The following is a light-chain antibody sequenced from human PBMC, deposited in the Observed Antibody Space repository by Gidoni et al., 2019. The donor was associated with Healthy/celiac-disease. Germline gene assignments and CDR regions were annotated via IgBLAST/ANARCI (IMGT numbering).Light chain of an antibody. V-gene: IGKV3-11*01. CDR3: QHRSNWPWT. CDR2: DAS. CDR1: QSVSSY. Sequence: DIVLTQSPATLSLSPGERATLSCRASQSVSSYLAWYQQKPGQAPRLLNYDASNRATGIPARCSSSGAGTDFTLTISSLEPEDFAVYYCQHRSNWPWTFGQGTKVEIK. J-gene: IGKJ1*01.